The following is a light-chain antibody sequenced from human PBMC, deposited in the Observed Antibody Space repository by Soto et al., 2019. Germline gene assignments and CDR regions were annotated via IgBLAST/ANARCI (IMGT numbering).Light chain of an antibody. CDR3: QQYNNLPPDT. CDR1: QSVNNN. J-gene: IGKJ2*01. CDR2: GAS. Sequence: EIILTQSPASLSVSPGERATLSCRASQSVNNNLAWYQQKPFQAPRLLIYGASTRATGIPGRFRCSGSGTEFTLTITSLQSEDFAVYFCQQYNNLPPDTFGQGTKLEIK. V-gene: IGKV3-15*01.